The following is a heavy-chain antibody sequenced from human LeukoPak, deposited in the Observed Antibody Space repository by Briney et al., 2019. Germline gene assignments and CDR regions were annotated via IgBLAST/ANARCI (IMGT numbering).Heavy chain of an antibody. CDR2: IYYSGGT. Sequence: SETLSLTCTVSGGSIRSSSYYWGWIRQPPGKGLEWIGNIYYSGGTYYNPSLKSRVTVSVDTSKNQFSLKLSSVTAADTAVYYCARHGGSPDWFDPWGQGTLVIVSS. CDR3: ARHGGSPDWFDP. V-gene: IGHV4-39*01. J-gene: IGHJ5*02. CDR1: GGSIRSSSYY. D-gene: IGHD6-19*01.